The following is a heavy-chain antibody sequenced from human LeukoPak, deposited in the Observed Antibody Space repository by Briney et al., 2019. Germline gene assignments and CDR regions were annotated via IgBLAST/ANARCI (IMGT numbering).Heavy chain of an antibody. V-gene: IGHV4-59*08. D-gene: IGHD3-22*01. CDR3: ARHVVGTTYDY. CDR1: GGSISSYY. J-gene: IGHJ4*02. Sequence: SETLSLTCTVSGGSISSYYWSWIRQPPGKGLEWIGYICHTGGTNYNPSLKSRVTISVDTSKNQFSLKLTSVTAADTAVYYCARHVVGTTYDYWGQGTLVTV. CDR2: ICHTGGT.